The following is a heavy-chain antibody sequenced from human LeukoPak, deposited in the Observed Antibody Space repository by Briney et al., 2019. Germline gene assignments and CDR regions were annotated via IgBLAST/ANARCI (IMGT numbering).Heavy chain of an antibody. CDR1: GFTFSNYA. Sequence: GRSLRLSCAASGFTFSNYAMQWVRQAPGKGLEWVAVISYDGTNKYYADSVKGRFTISRDNSKNTLYLQMNSLRAEDTAVYYCANSHRRYYYDSSGYFSWGQGTLVTVSS. V-gene: IGHV3-30-3*01. CDR3: ANSHRRYYYDSSGYFS. D-gene: IGHD3-22*01. J-gene: IGHJ5*02. CDR2: ISYDGTNK.